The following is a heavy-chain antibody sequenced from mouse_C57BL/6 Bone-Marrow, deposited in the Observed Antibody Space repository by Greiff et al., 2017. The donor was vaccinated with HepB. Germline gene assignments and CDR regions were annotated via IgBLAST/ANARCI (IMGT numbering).Heavy chain of an antibody. V-gene: IGHV1-64*01. CDR2: IHPNSGST. J-gene: IGHJ2*01. Sequence: QVQLQQPGAELVKPGASVKLSCKASGYTFTSYWMHWVKRRPGQGLEWIGMIHPNSGSTNYNEKFKSKATLTVDKSSSTAYMQLSSLTSEDSAVYYGARRGTGTGGYYFDYWGQGTTLTVSS. CDR1: GYTFTSYW. D-gene: IGHD4-1*01. CDR3: ARRGTGTGGYYFDY.